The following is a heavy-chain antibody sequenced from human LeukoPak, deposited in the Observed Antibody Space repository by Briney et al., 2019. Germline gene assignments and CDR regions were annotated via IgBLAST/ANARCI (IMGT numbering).Heavy chain of an antibody. CDR1: GFTFSSYA. V-gene: IGHV3-23*01. J-gene: IGHJ4*02. CDR2: ISGGGGSP. D-gene: IGHD3-22*01. CDR3: ATEWLGTS. Sequence: GGSLRLSCAASGFTFSSYAMSWVRQAPGKGLEWVSVISGGGGSPYYADSVKGRFTISRDNSKNTLDLQMNSLRAEDTAVYYCATEWLGTSWGQGTLVTVSS.